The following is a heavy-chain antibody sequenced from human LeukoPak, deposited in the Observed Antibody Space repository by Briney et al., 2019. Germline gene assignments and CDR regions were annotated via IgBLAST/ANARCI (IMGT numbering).Heavy chain of an antibody. J-gene: IGHJ5*02. CDR1: GGTFISYA. Sequence: GASVKVSCKASGGTFISYAISWVRQAPGQGLEWMGGIVPIFGSANYAQKFQGRVTITADESTTTAYMELTGLRSEDTAMYYCAKDEGVANRWFDPWGQGTLVTVSS. CDR2: IVPIFGSA. V-gene: IGHV1-69*13. D-gene: IGHD5-12*01. CDR3: AKDEGVANRWFDP.